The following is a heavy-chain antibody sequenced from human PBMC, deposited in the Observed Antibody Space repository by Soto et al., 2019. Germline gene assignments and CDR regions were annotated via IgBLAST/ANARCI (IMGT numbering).Heavy chain of an antibody. J-gene: IGHJ4*02. CDR3: ARRGHERAVVNYYFEY. CDR1: GVSFSGYY. D-gene: IGHD6-19*01. V-gene: IGHV4-34*01. Sequence: XETLSLTCAVYGVSFSGYYWSCIRHPPGKWLEWIGEINHSGSTNYNPSLKSRVTISVDTSKNQFSLKLSSVTAADTAVYYCARRGHERAVVNYYFEYWAPATLVNVS. CDR2: INHSGST.